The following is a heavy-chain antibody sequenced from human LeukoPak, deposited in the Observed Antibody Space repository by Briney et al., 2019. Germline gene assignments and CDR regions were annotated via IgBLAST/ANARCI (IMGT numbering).Heavy chain of an antibody. J-gene: IGHJ4*02. CDR2: IKQDGSEK. CDR1: GFTFSSYW. D-gene: IGHD3-22*01. Sequence: GGSLRLSCAASGFTFSSYWMRWVRQAAGKGLEWVDNIKQDGSEKYYVDSVKGRFTISRDNAKNSLYLQMKSLRAEDTAVYYCARDLSVDYDSSEIDYWGQGTLVSVSS. CDR3: ARDLSVDYDSSEIDY. V-gene: IGHV3-7*01.